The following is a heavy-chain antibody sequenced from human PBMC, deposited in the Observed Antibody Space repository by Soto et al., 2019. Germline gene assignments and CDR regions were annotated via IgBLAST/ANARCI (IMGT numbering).Heavy chain of an antibody. CDR1: GFTFSDYY. Sequence: GGSLRLSCAASGFTFSDYYMSWMRQAPGKGLEWVSYISSSSSYTNYADSVKGRFTISRDNAKNSLYLQMNSLRAEDTAVYYCARIHSSGWLFTDYWGQGTLVTVSS. CDR2: ISSSSSYT. D-gene: IGHD6-19*01. CDR3: ARIHSSGWLFTDY. J-gene: IGHJ4*02. V-gene: IGHV3-11*06.